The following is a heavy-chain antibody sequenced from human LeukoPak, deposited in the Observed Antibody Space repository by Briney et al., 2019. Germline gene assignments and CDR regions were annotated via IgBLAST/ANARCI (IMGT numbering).Heavy chain of an antibody. Sequence: ASVKVSCKASGYTFTSYDINWVRQATGQGLEWMGWMNPNSGNTGYAQKFQGRVTMTWNTSISTAYMELSSLRSEDTAVYYCARVDDILTGYFWFDPWGQGTLVTVSS. CDR3: ARVDDILTGYFWFDP. J-gene: IGHJ5*02. D-gene: IGHD3-9*01. CDR2: MNPNSGNT. V-gene: IGHV1-8*01. CDR1: GYTFTSYD.